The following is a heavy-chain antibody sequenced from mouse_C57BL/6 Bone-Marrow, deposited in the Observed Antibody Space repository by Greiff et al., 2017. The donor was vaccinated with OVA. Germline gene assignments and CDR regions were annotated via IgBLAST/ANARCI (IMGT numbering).Heavy chain of an antibody. CDR2: ISGGGGNT. J-gene: IGHJ4*01. D-gene: IGHD2-5*01. CDR3: ASLYYSNPYYYAMDY. CDR1: GFTFSSYT. V-gene: IGHV5-9*01. Sequence: EVKLVESGGGLVKPGGSLKLSCAASGFTFSSYTMSWVRQTPEKRLEWVATISGGGGNTYYPDSVKGRFTISRDNAKNTLYLQMSSLRSEDTALYYCASLYYSNPYYYAMDYWGQGTSVTVSS.